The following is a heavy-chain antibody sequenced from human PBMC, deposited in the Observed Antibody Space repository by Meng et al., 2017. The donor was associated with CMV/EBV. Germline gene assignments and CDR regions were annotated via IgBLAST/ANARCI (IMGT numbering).Heavy chain of an antibody. Sequence: GWSLRLSCAASGFTVSSNYMSWVRQAPGKGLEWVSVIYSGGSTYYADSVKGRFTISRDNSKNTLYLQMNSLRAEDTAVYYCARLPEYGGYYDILTGYSRTTYGMDVWGQGTTVTVSS. D-gene: IGHD3-9*01. CDR1: GFTVSSNY. V-gene: IGHV3-53*01. CDR2: IYSGGST. CDR3: ARLPEYGGYYDILTGYSRTTYGMDV. J-gene: IGHJ6*02.